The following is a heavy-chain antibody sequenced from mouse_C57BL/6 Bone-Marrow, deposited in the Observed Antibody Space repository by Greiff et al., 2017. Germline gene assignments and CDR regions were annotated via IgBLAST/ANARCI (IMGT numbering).Heavy chain of an antibody. CDR3: ARWLVKAY. D-gene: IGHD1-3*01. CDR2: IDPSDSYT. CDR1: GYTFTSYW. Sequence: QVHVKQPGAELVKPGASVKLSCKASGYTFTSYWMQWVKQRPGQGLEWIGEIDPSDSYTNYNQKFKGKATLTVDTSSSTAYMQLSSLTSEDSAVYYCARWLVKAYWGQGTLVTVSA. J-gene: IGHJ3*01. V-gene: IGHV1-50*01.